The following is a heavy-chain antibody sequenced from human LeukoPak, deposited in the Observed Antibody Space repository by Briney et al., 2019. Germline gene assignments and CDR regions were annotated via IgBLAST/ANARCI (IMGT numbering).Heavy chain of an antibody. V-gene: IGHV1-69*13. CDR2: ITAIFRTT. CDR3: ARHSGYHSTMYLDY. J-gene: IGHJ4*02. D-gene: IGHD3-22*01. CDR1: GGTFNSYA. Sequence: SVKVSCKTSGGTFNSYAISWVRQAPGQGLEWMGGITAIFRTTNYAQKFQGRVTITADESMSTVYMELSSLRSEDTAVYYCARHSGYHSTMYLDYWGQGTLVTVSS.